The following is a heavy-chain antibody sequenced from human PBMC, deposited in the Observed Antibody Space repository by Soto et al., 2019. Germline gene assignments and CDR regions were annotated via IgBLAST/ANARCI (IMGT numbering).Heavy chain of an antibody. CDR2: ISPNSGGT. V-gene: IGHV1-2*04. CDR1: GYTFTGYG. Sequence: ASVKVSCKASGYTFTGYGMHWVRQAPGQGLEWMGWISPNSGGTNYAQKFQGWVTMTRDTSISTAYMELSRLRSDDTAVYYCARSTVTNYYFDYWGQGTLVTVSS. D-gene: IGHD4-4*01. J-gene: IGHJ4*02. CDR3: ARSTVTNYYFDY.